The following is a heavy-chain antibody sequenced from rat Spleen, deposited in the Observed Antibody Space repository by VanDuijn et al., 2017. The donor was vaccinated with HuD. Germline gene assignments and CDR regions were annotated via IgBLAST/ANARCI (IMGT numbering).Heavy chain of an antibody. J-gene: IGHJ2*01. CDR3: ARSHYNSGYVPDY. CDR1: GFSLTSYH. CDR2: IQNGGST. V-gene: IGHV2-27*01. D-gene: IGHD4-3*01. Sequence: QVQLKESGPGLVQPSQTLSLTCTVSGFSLTSYHVHWVRQPPGKGLEWMGRIQNGGSTDYNSALKSRLSISRDTPKSQVFLKMNSLQTEDTAMYFCARSHYNSGYVPDYWGQGVMVTVSS.